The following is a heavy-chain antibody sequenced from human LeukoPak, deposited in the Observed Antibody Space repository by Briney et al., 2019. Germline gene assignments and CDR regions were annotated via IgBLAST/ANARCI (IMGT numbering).Heavy chain of an antibody. CDR1: GFTFSSYG. D-gene: IGHD1-26*01. CDR3: AKASSGSYSLYYYYYMDV. V-gene: IGHV3-30*02. CDR2: IWYGGGNK. Sequence: GGSLRLSCAASGFTFSSYGMHWVRQAPGKGLEWVAVIWYGGGNKYYADSVKGRFTISRDNSKNTLYLQMNSLRAEDTAVYYCAKASSGSYSLYYYYYMDVWGKGTTVTVSS. J-gene: IGHJ6*03.